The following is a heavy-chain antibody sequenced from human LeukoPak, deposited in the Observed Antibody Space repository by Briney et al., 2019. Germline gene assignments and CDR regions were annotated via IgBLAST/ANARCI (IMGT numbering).Heavy chain of an antibody. CDR1: GGSISSSSYY. D-gene: IGHD6-19*01. Sequence: SETLSLTCTVSGGSISSSSYYWGWIRQPPGKGLEWIGSIYYSGSTYYNPSLKSRVTISVYTSKNQFSLKLSSVTAADTAVYYCARQGYSSGWYFDYWGQGTLVTVSS. CDR3: ARQGYSSGWYFDY. V-gene: IGHV4-39*01. CDR2: IYYSGST. J-gene: IGHJ4*02.